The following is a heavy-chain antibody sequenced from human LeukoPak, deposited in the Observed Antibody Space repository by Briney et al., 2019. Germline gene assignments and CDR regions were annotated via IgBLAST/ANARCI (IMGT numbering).Heavy chain of an antibody. CDR1: GGSISSSSYY. V-gene: IGHV4-39*07. CDR3: ARDRGSGWYGGLAHDY. J-gene: IGHJ4*02. Sequence: PSETLSLTCTVSGGSISSSSYYWGWIRQPPGKGLEWIGSIYYNGNTYYNPSLKSRVTISVDTSKNQFSLKLSSVTAADTAVYYCARDRGSGWYGGLAHDYWGQGTLVTVSS. CDR2: IYYNGNT. D-gene: IGHD6-19*01.